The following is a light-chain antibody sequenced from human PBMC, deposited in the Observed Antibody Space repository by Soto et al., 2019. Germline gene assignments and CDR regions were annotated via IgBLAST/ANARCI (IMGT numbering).Light chain of an antibody. CDR1: QTINNN. V-gene: IGKV3-15*01. CDR2: GAS. J-gene: IGKJ1*01. CDR3: QLYYNSWT. Sequence: VSPGERATLSCRASQTINNNVAWYQLKDGQVPRLLIYGASTRAADVPARFSGSGSGTDFTLTISSLQAEDVAVYYCQLYYNSWTFGQGTKVDIK.